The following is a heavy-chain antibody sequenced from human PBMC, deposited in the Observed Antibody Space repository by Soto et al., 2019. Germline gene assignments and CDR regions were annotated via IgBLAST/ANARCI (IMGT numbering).Heavy chain of an antibody. CDR2: IIPIFGTA. CDR3: AGEATYYYDSSGYYYYY. D-gene: IGHD3-22*01. CDR1: GGTFSSYA. V-gene: IGHV1-69*01. J-gene: IGHJ4*02. Sequence: QVQLVQSGAEVKKPGSSVKVSCKASGGTFSSYAISWVRQAPGQGLEWMGGIIPIFGTANYAQKFQGRVTITADESPSTAYMELSSLRSEDTAVYYCAGEATYYYDSSGYYYYYWGQGTLVTVSS.